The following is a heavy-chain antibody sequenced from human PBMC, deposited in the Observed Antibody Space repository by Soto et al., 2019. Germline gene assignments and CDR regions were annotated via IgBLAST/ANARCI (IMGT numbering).Heavy chain of an antibody. CDR3: ARDLEDCSSTSCYSSYYYYMDF. J-gene: IGHJ6*03. D-gene: IGHD2-2*02. V-gene: IGHV3-21*01. Sequence: EVQLVESGGGLVNPGGSLRLSCAASGFTFSSYSMNWVRQAPGKGLEWVSSISSSSSYIYYADSVKGRFTISRDKAKNPQKLQKNSLRAEDTAVYYGARDLEDCSSTSCYSSYYYYMDFGGKGNTVTVS. CDR1: GFTFSSYS. CDR2: ISSSSSYI.